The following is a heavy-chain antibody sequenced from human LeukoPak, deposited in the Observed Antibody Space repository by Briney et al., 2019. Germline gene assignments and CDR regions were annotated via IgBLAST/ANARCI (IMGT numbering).Heavy chain of an antibody. CDR3: ARHMTDYDILTGYYAIDPPVYYMDV. V-gene: IGHV4-39*01. CDR1: GGSISSSSYY. Sequence: SETLSLTYTVSGGSISSSSYYWGWIRQPPGKGLEWIGSIYYSGSTYYNPSLKSRVTISVDTSKNQFSLKLSSVTAADTAVYYCARHMTDYDILTGYYAIDPPVYYMDVWGKGTTVTISS. CDR2: IYYSGST. D-gene: IGHD3-9*01. J-gene: IGHJ6*03.